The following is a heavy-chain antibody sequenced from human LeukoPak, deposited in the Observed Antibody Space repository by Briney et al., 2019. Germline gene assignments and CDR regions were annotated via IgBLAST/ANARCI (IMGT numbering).Heavy chain of an antibody. CDR3: ARATWDPHYYDSSGYSLDY. J-gene: IGHJ4*02. D-gene: IGHD3-22*01. V-gene: IGHV4-34*01. CDR2: INHSGST. Sequence: SETLSLTCAVYGGSFSGYYWSWIRQPPGKGLEWVGEINHSGSTNYNPSLKSRVTISVDTSKNQFSLKLSSVTAADTAVYYCARATWDPHYYDSSGYSLDYWGQGTLVTVSS. CDR1: GGSFSGYY.